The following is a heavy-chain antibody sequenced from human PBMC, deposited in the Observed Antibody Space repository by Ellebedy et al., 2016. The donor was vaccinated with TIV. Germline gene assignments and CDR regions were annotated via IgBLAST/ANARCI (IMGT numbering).Heavy chain of an antibody. D-gene: IGHD2-15*01. CDR2: STPHNGNT. J-gene: IGHJ5*02. V-gene: IGHV1-18*01. Sequence: ASVKVSXKASGYTFRSYGISWVRQAPGQGLEWMGWSTPHNGNTNYAQKFQGRVTMTTDTSSSTAYMELRSLRSDDTAVYFCARGGDCSGGICWVDTWGQGTQVTVSS. CDR1: GYTFRSYG. CDR3: ARGGDCSGGICWVDT.